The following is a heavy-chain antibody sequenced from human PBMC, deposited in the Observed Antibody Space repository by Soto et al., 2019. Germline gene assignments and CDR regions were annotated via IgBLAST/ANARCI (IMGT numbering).Heavy chain of an antibody. CDR2: ISYDGSNK. CDR3: AKEQYSGYDY. J-gene: IGHJ4*02. V-gene: IGHV3-30*18. D-gene: IGHD5-12*01. Sequence: VQLVESGGGVVQPGRSLRLSCAASGFTFSSCGMHWVRQAPGKGLEWVAVISYDGSNKYYADSVKGRFTISRDNSKNTLYLQMNSLRAEDTAVYYCAKEQYSGYDYWGQGTLVTVSS. CDR1: GFTFSSCG.